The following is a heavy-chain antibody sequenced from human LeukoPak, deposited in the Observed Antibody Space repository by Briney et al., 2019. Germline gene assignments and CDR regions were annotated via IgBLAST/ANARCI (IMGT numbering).Heavy chain of an antibody. CDR2: IYYSGST. Sequence: PSETLSLTCTVSGGSISSSSYYWGWIRQPPGKGLEWIGSIYYSGSTYYNPSLKSRVTISVDTSKNQFTLKLSSVTAADTAVYYCARDSDTAMPCDYWGQGTLVTVSS. V-gene: IGHV4-39*06. CDR1: GGSISSSSYY. CDR3: ARDSDTAMPCDY. D-gene: IGHD5-18*01. J-gene: IGHJ4*02.